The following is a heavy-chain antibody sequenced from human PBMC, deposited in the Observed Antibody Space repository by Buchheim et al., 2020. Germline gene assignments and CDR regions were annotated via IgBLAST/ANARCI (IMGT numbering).Heavy chain of an antibody. CDR1: GFIISNYW. CDR2: IKPEGNDK. Sequence: EVQVVESGGGLVQPGGSLRLSCAASGFIISNYWMNWVRQAPGKGLEWVANIKPEGNDKDYVDSVKGRFTVSRDNAKNSVYLQMSSLRVEDTAVYYCLGGGYSSSWGQGTL. D-gene: IGHD2-2*01. CDR3: LGGGYSSS. V-gene: IGHV3-7*01. J-gene: IGHJ4*02.